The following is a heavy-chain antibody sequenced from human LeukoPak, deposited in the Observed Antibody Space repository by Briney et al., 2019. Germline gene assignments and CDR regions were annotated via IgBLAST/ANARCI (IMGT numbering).Heavy chain of an antibody. D-gene: IGHD3-10*01. Sequence: SETLSLTCAVSGGSISSGCYSWSWIRQTPGMGLEWIGYIYHSGSTYYNPSLKSRVTISVDTSKNQFSLKLNSVTAADTAVYYCARHYGPWGQGTLVTVSS. CDR2: IYHSGST. V-gene: IGHV4-30-2*03. CDR3: ARHYGP. J-gene: IGHJ5*02. CDR1: GGSISSGCYS.